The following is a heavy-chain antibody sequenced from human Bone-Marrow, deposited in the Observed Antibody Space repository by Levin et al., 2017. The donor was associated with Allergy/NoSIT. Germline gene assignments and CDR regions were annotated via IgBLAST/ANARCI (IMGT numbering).Heavy chain of an antibody. CDR2: INPNSGYT. CDR3: ARLSLGYCSGESCSHY. Sequence: PQASVKVSCTASGYTFTDYYMHWVRQAPGQGLEWMGWINPNSGYTKYQQKFQGRVTMTRDTSISTAYMDLSGLRSDDTAVYYCARLSLGYCSGESCSHYWGQGTLVTVSS. D-gene: IGHD2-15*01. CDR1: GYTFTDYY. V-gene: IGHV1-2*02. J-gene: IGHJ4*02.